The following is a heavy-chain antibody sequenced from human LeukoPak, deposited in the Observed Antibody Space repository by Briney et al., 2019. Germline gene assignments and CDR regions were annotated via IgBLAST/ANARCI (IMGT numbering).Heavy chain of an antibody. CDR1: GFTFSSYS. J-gene: IGHJ6*03. Sequence: PGGSLRLSCAASGFTFSSYSMNWVRQAPGKGLEWVSSIGSSSSYIYYADSVKGRFTISRDNAKNSLYLQMNSLRAEDTAVYYCARDSYYYGSGSLDPYYYYYYMDVWGKGTTVTVSS. CDR3: ARDSYYYGSGSLDPYYYYYYMDV. D-gene: IGHD3-10*01. CDR2: IGSSSSYI. V-gene: IGHV3-21*01.